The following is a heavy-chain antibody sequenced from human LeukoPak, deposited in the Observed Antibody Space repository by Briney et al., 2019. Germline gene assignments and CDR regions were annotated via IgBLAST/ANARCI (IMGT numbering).Heavy chain of an antibody. CDR2: INPNSGGT. V-gene: IGHV1-2*02. J-gene: IGHJ4*02. CDR1: GYTFTGYY. Sequence: ASVKVSCKASGYTFTGYYMHWVRQAPGQGLEWMGWINPNSGGTNYAQKFQGRVTMTRDTSISTAYMELSRLRSDDTAVYYCATSEGKWELSTFDYWGQGTLVTVSS. D-gene: IGHD1-26*01. CDR3: ATSEGKWELSTFDY.